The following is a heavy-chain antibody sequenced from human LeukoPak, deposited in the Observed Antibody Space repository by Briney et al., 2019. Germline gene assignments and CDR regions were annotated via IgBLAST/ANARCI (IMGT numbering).Heavy chain of an antibody. CDR1: GGSISSYY. J-gene: IGHJ3*02. D-gene: IGHD2-8*01. CDR3: ASVGVYAIDDAFDI. CDR2: IYYSGST. V-gene: IGHV4-59*01. Sequence: PSETLSLTCTVSGGSISSYYWSWIRQPPGKGLEWIGYIYYSGSTNYNPSLKSRVTISVDTSKNQFSLKLSSVTAADTAVYYCASVGVYAIDDAFDIWGQGTMVTVSS.